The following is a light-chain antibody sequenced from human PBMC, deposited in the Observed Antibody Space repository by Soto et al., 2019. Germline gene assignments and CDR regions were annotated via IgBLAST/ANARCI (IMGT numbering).Light chain of an antibody. CDR1: KNDIGVYDF. V-gene: IGLV2-8*01. CDR3: KSYSGSHTYV. CDR2: EVV. Sequence: QSALTQPPSASWSPGQSVTISCTGTKNDIGVYDFVSWYQHHPGKAPRLILYEVVQRPSGVPDRFSGSKSGNTASLTVSGLQAADEADYFCKSYSGSHTYVFGSGTKLTVL. J-gene: IGLJ1*01.